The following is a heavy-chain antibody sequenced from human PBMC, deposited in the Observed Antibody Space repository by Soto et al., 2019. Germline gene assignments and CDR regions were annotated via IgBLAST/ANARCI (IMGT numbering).Heavy chain of an antibody. Sequence: SETLSLTCTVSGGSISSYYWSWIRQPPGKGLEWIGYIYYSGSTNYNPSLKSRVTISVDTSKNQFSLKLSSVTAADTAVYYCARVYCSSTSCYALGYFDYWGQGTLVTVSS. CDR1: GGSISSYY. J-gene: IGHJ4*02. D-gene: IGHD2-2*01. CDR3: ARVYCSSTSCYALGYFDY. V-gene: IGHV4-59*01. CDR2: IYYSGST.